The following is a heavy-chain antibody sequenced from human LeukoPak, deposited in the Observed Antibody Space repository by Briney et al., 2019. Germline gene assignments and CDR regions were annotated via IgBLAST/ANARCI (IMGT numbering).Heavy chain of an antibody. CDR2: ISWNSGSI. CDR1: GFTFDDYA. CDR3: ARDPYGDYVFDP. D-gene: IGHD4-17*01. V-gene: IGHV3-9*01. Sequence: PGGSLRLSCAASGFTFDDYAMHWVRQAPGKGLEWVSGISWNSGSIGYADSVKGRFTISRDNAKNSLYLQMNSLRAEDTAVYYCARDPYGDYVFDPWGQGTLVTVSS. J-gene: IGHJ5*02.